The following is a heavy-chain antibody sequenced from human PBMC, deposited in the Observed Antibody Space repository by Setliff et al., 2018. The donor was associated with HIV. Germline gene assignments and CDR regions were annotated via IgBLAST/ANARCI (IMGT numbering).Heavy chain of an antibody. CDR3: ARLSPPDDYGDLGGVDY. J-gene: IGHJ4*02. CDR1: GFSFSSYE. Sequence: GESLKISCAASGFSFSSYEMNWVRQAPGKGLEWVAYISSSDGTIYYADSVKGRFTIYRDNAQNSLFLQMNSLRAEDTGLYYCARLSPPDDYGDLGGVDYWGQGTLVTVSS. D-gene: IGHD4-17*01. CDR2: ISSSDGTI. V-gene: IGHV3-48*03.